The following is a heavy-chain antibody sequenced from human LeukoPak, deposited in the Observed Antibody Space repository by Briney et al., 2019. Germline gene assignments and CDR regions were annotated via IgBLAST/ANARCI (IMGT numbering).Heavy chain of an antibody. D-gene: IGHD1-26*01. Sequence: PGGSLRLSCAASGFTFSSYEMNWVRQAPGKGLEWVSYISSSGTTIHYVDSVKGRFTISRDNAKNSLYLQMNSLRAEDTAVYYCASLIVGATQKDYWGQGTLVTVSS. CDR2: ISSSGTTI. V-gene: IGHV3-48*03. CDR3: ASLIVGATQKDY. J-gene: IGHJ4*02. CDR1: GFTFSSYE.